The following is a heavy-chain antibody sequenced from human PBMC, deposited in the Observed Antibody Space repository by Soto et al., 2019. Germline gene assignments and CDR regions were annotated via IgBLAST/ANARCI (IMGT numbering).Heavy chain of an antibody. D-gene: IGHD6-13*01. V-gene: IGHV1-69*06. Sequence: QVQLEQSGSEVKKSGSSVKVSCKASGYSFSSHAITWVRQAPGQGLEWMGGIIPVFDTPSYAQKFQGRVTISADKSTNTSYLELRSLRSEDTAVYYCATGGALSTSWYWGDGLDSWGQGTQVTVSS. J-gene: IGHJ4*02. CDR3: ATGGALSTSWYWGDGLDS. CDR1: GYSFSSHA. CDR2: IIPVFDTP.